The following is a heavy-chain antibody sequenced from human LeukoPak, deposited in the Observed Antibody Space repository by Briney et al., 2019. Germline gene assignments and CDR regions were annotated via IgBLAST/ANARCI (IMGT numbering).Heavy chain of an antibody. D-gene: IGHD4-17*01. J-gene: IGHJ5*02. CDR2: ISGSGGST. V-gene: IGHV3-23*01. Sequence: GGSLRLSCAASGFTFSSYAMSWVRQAPGKGLEWVSAISGSGGSTYYADSVKGRFTISRDNSKNTLYLQMNSLRAEDTALYYCARPFGGDYGDYKGNWFDPWGQGTLVTVSS. CDR1: GFTFSSYA. CDR3: ARPFGGDYGDYKGNWFDP.